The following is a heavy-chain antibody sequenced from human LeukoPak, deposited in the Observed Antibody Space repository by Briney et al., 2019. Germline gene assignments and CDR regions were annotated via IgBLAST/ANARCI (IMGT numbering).Heavy chain of an antibody. CDR3: AREGYFDWLPQSPEIPYYFDY. CDR1: GYTFTTYG. V-gene: IGHV1-18*01. D-gene: IGHD3-9*01. Sequence: ASVKASCKASGYTFTTYGISWVRQAPGQGLEWMGYIITYNGNTNYAQKLQGRVTMTTDTSTSTAYMELRRLRSDATAVYYCAREGYFDWLPQSPEIPYYFDYWGQGTLVTVSS. J-gene: IGHJ4*02. CDR2: IITYNGNT.